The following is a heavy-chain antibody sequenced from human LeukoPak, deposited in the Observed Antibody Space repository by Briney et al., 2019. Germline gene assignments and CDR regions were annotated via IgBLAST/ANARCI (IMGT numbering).Heavy chain of an antibody. CDR3: VGTAMVKGFFDY. Sequence: EGSLRLSCSASGFTFSSYAMHWVRQAPGKGLEYVSAISSNGGSTYYADSVKGRFTISRDNSENTLYLQMSSLRAEDTAVYYCVGTAMVKGFFDYWGQGTLVTVSS. CDR1: GFTFSSYA. CDR2: ISSNGGST. D-gene: IGHD5-18*01. J-gene: IGHJ4*02. V-gene: IGHV3-64D*06.